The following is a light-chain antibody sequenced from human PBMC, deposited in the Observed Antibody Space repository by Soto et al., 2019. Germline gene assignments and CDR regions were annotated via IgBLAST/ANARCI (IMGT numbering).Light chain of an antibody. V-gene: IGKV1-5*01. CDR3: QQYDTYPLT. J-gene: IGKJ1*01. Sequence: DIQMAQSPSTLSASVGDRVTITCRASQNIDSWLAWYQHKPGKAAKVLIYDASSLETGVPSRFSGSGSETESSLIISSLRPDDLADYYCQQYDTYPLTFGQGTKVEIK. CDR2: DAS. CDR1: QNIDSW.